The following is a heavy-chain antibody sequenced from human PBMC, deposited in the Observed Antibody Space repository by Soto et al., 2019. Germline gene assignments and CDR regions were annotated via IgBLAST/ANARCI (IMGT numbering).Heavy chain of an antibody. CDR2: ISGDGGDT. J-gene: IGHJ4*02. Sequence: EVQLLESGGGLVQPGGSLRLSCAASGFPFSSYAMDCVGQAPGKGLEWFSAISGDGGDTYYADSVKGRFTISRDNSKNTLYQQMSSLRAEDTASYLCAKELTGLGITGYFEYLGQGTLVTVSS. D-gene: IGHD1-26*01. CDR1: GFPFSSYA. V-gene: IGHV3-23*01. CDR3: AKELTGLGITGYFEY.